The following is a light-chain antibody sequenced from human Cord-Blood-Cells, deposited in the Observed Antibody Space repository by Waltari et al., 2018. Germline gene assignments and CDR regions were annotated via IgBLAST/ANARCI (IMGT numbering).Light chain of an antibody. CDR1: QSVSSSY. CDR3: QQYGSSPWT. CDR2: GAS. V-gene: IGKV3-20*01. Sequence: EIVLTQSPGTLSLSPGERATLSCRASQSVSSSYLALYQQKPGQAPRLLIYGASSRATGIPDRVSGSGSETDFTLTISRLETEDFAVYYCQQYGSSPWTFGQGTKVEIK. J-gene: IGKJ1*01.